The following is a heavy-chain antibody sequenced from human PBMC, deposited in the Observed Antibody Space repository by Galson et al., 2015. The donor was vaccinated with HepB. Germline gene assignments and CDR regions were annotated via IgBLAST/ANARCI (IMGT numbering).Heavy chain of an antibody. V-gene: IGHV3-33*01. CDR2: IWYDGSNK. CDR3: ARGREYYGSGVRLLYYYYYGMDV. CDR1: GFTFSSYG. Sequence: SLRLSCAASGFTFSSYGMHWVRQAPGKGLEWVAVIWYDGSNKYYADSVKGRFTISRDNSKNTLYLQMNSLRAEDTAVYYCARGREYYGSGVRLLYYYYYGMDVWGQETTVTVSS. D-gene: IGHD3-10*01. J-gene: IGHJ6*02.